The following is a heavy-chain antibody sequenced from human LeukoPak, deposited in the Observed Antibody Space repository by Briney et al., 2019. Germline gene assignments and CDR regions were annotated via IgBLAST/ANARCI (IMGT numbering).Heavy chain of an antibody. Sequence: GGSLRLSCKASGYTFTGYYMHWVRQAPGQGLEWMGWINPNSGGTNYAQKFQGRVTMTRDTSISTAYMELSRLRSDDTAVYYCARAPYSSSWFDPWGQGTLVTVSS. D-gene: IGHD6-13*01. V-gene: IGHV1-2*02. CDR2: INPNSGGT. J-gene: IGHJ5*02. CDR1: GYTFTGYY. CDR3: ARAPYSSSWFDP.